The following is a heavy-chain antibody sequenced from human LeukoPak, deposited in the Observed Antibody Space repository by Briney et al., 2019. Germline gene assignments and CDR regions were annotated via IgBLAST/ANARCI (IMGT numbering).Heavy chain of an antibody. D-gene: IGHD5-12*01. CDR3: ARVIVATIPIDAFDI. CDR2: ISYDGSNK. CDR1: GFTFSSYA. J-gene: IGHJ3*02. Sequence: GGSLRLSCAASGFTFSSYAMHWVRQAPGKGLEWVAVISYDGSNKYYADSVKGRFTISRDNSKNTLYLQMNSLRAEDTAVYYCARVIVATIPIDAFDIWGQGTMVTVSS. V-gene: IGHV3-30-3*01.